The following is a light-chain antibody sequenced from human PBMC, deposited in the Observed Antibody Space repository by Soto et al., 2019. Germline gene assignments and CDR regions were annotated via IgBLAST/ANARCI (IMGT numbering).Light chain of an antibody. Sequence: IVMTPSPATLSVSPGERATLSCRASQSLGGSLAWYQQKPGQAPRLLIYGASTRVTGIPARFSGSGSGTEFTLTISSLQSEDFAVYYCQQYKNGWTFGQGTKVDI. CDR1: QSLGGS. CDR2: GAS. J-gene: IGKJ1*01. V-gene: IGKV3-15*01. CDR3: QQYKNGWT.